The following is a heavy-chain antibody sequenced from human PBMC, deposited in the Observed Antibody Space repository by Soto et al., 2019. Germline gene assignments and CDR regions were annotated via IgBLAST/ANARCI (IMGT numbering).Heavy chain of an antibody. J-gene: IGHJ6*02. CDR1: GFTFSSYA. CDR2: ISGSGGST. V-gene: IGHV3-23*01. CDR3: ARVEATYYYYGMDV. Sequence: GGSLRLSCAASGFTFSSYAMSWVRQAPGKGLEWVSAISGSGGSTYYADSVKGRFTISRDNAKNSLYLQMNSLRDEDTAVYYCARVEATYYYYGMDVWGQGTTVTVSS.